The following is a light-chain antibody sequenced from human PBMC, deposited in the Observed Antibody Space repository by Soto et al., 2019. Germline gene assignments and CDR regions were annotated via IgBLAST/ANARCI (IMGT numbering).Light chain of an antibody. Sequence: EIVMTQSPATLSVSPGERATFSCRASQSVSSNLAWYQQKPGQAPRLLIYGASIRATGIPARFSGSGSGTEFTLTISSLQSEDFAVYHCQQYDSSPTFGQGTKVDNK. CDR2: GAS. V-gene: IGKV3-15*01. J-gene: IGKJ1*01. CDR1: QSVSSN. CDR3: QQYDSSPT.